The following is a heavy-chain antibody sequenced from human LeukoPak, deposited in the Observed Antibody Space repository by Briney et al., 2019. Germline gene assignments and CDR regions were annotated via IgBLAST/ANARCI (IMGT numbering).Heavy chain of an antibody. CDR1: GFTVSSNY. CDR3: ARTIAMTGIDYFDQ. CDR2: MYSDGSG. D-gene: IGHD6-19*01. J-gene: IGHJ4*02. Sequence: PGGSLRLSCAASGFTVSSNYMSWVRQAPGKGLEWVSVMYSDGSGYYADSVKGRFTISRDNSKNRLFLQMNSLRAEDTAVYFCARTIAMTGIDYFDQWGQGTLVTVS. V-gene: IGHV3-53*01.